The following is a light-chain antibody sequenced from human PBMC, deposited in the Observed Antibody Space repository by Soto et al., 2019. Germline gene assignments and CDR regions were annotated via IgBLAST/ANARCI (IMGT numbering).Light chain of an antibody. Sequence: QSALTQPASVSGSPGQSITISCTGTSSDVGGYKSVSWYQQHPGKAPKLMIYDVSNRHSGVSNRFSGSKSGNTASLTISGLQAEDEADYYCSSYTSSSTPVVFGGGTKLTVL. CDR1: SSDVGGYKS. V-gene: IGLV2-14*03. CDR3: SSYTSSSTPVV. CDR2: DVS. J-gene: IGLJ2*01.